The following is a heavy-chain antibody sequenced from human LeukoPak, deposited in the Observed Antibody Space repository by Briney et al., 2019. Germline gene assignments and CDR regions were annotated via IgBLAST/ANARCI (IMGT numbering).Heavy chain of an antibody. Sequence: GGSLRLSCAASGFTFSDYYMSWIRQAPGKGLEWVSYISSSGSTIYYADSVKGRFTISRDNAKNSLYLQMNSLRAEDTAVYYCARVDSSGYYSHYYYYYYMDVWGKGTTVTVSS. CDR3: ARVDSSGYYSHYYYYYYMDV. V-gene: IGHV3-11*01. CDR1: GFTFSDYY. J-gene: IGHJ6*03. D-gene: IGHD3-22*01. CDR2: ISSSGSTI.